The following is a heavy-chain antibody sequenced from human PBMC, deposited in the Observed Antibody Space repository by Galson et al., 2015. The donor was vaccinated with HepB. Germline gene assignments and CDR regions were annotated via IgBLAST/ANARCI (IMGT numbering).Heavy chain of an antibody. D-gene: IGHD3-10*01. CDR3: AKDRRGSYFYYVMDV. CDR1: GFTFSNYG. CDR2: VSYDGSNK. V-gene: IGHV3-30*18. Sequence: LRLSCAASGFTFSNYGMHWVRQAPGKGLEWVAVVSYDGSNKFYADSVKGRFTISRDNSKNTLYLQMNSLRAEDTAVYNCAKDRRGSYFYYVMDVWGQGTTVTVSS. J-gene: IGHJ6*02.